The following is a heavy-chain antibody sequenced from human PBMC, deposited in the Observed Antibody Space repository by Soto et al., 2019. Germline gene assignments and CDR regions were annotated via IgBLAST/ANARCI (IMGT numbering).Heavy chain of an antibody. CDR3: ARVRWDLRLGGDY. CDR2: IYYSGRT. D-gene: IGHD1-26*01. J-gene: IGHJ4*02. CDR1: GGSIRRGDYY. V-gene: IGHV4-61*08. Sequence: QVQLQESGPGLVKPSETLSLTCTVSGGSIRRGDYYWSWIRQPPGKGLEWFGHIYYSGRTNYNPSLKVRVIISVDRSRNQFSLKVSSVTTADAAVYYCARVRWDLRLGGDYWGQGILLTVSS.